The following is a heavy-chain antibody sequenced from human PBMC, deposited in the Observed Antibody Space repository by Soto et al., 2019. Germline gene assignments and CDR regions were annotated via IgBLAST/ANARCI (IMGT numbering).Heavy chain of an antibody. CDR3: ASQLTDTTGTLGFDP. D-gene: IGHD1-1*01. Sequence: PSETLSLTCTVSGGSISSYYWSWIRQPAGKGLEWIGRIYTSGSTNYNPSLKSRVTMSVDTSKNQFSLKLSSVTAADTAVYYCASQLTDTTGTLGFDPCGQRTLVTVSS. V-gene: IGHV4-4*07. CDR2: IYTSGST. J-gene: IGHJ5*02. CDR1: GGSISSYY.